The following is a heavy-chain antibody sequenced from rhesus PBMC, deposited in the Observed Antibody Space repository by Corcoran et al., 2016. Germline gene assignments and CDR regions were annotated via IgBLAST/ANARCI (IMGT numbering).Heavy chain of an antibody. CDR1: GGSLSGSYS. CDR2: IYGNSAST. CDR3: ASRICTGGVCYLDS. Sequence: QVKRQQWGEGLVKPSETLSLTCAVYGGSLSGSYSWTWIGRPPGKGLGWIGYIYGNSASTNYNPSLKNRVTISKDTAKNQFSLKLSSVTAADTAVYYCASRICTGGVCYLDSWGQGVVVTVSS. D-gene: IGHD2-39*02. J-gene: IGHJ6*01. V-gene: IGHV4-73*01.